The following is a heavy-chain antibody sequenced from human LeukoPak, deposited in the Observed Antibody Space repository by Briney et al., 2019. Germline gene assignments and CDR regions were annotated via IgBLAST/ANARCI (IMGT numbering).Heavy chain of an antibody. Sequence: GGSLRLSCAASGSTFSNYWMHWVRQVPGKGLVWVSRINSDGSRTNYADSVKGRFTISRDNAKKTLFLQMNSLRVEDSAIYYCASLKLEFGFDGWGQGTLVTVSS. J-gene: IGHJ4*02. D-gene: IGHD1-1*01. CDR2: INSDGSRT. CDR1: GSTFSNYW. V-gene: IGHV3-74*01. CDR3: ASLKLEFGFDG.